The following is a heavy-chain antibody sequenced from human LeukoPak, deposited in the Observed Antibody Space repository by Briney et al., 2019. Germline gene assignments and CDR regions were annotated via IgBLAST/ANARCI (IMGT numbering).Heavy chain of an antibody. CDR2: ISGSGGST. Sequence: GGSLRLSCAAYGFTFSSYAMSWVRQAPGKGLEGVSAISGSGGSTYYADSVKGRFTISRDNSKNTLYLQINSLRAEDTAVYYCAKGPRGAVVVTAMYFDYWGQGTLVTVSS. D-gene: IGHD2-21*02. CDR1: GFTFSSYA. V-gene: IGHV3-23*01. CDR3: AKGPRGAVVVTAMYFDY. J-gene: IGHJ4*02.